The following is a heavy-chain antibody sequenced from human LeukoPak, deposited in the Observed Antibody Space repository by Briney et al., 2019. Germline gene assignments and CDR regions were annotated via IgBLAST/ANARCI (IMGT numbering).Heavy chain of an antibody. V-gene: IGHV4-34*01. D-gene: IGHD2-15*01. CDR2: INHSGST. J-gene: IGHJ6*02. CDR1: GGSISSNY. CDR3: ARGANFYYYGMDV. Sequence: SETLSLTCTVSGGSISSNYWSWIRQPPGKGLEWIGEINHSGSTNYNPSLKSRVTISVDTSKNQFSLKLSSVTAADTAVYYCARGANFYYYGMDVWGQGTTVTVSS.